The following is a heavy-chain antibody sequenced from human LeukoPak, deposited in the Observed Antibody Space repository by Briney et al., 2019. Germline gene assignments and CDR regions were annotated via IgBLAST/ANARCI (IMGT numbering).Heavy chain of an antibody. CDR3: ARDSCSSTSCRKKFDN. Sequence: PSETLSLTCTVSDDSISSANYYWGWVRQPPGKGLEWIGSIYFSGSTYYNPSLKSRVTISVETSKVQFSLKLSSVTAADTAVYYCARDSCSSTSCRKKFDNWGQGTLVTVSS. CDR1: DDSISSANYY. CDR2: IYFSGST. J-gene: IGHJ4*02. V-gene: IGHV4-39*07. D-gene: IGHD2-2*01.